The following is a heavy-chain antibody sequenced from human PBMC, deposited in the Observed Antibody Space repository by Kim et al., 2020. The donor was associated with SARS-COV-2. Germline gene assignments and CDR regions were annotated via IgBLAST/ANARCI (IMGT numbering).Heavy chain of an antibody. V-gene: IGHV4-39*01. D-gene: IGHD4-17*01. Sequence: SETLSLTCTVSGGSISSSSYYWGWIRQPPGKGLEWIGSIYYSGSTYYNPSLKSRVTISVDTSKNQFSLKLSSVTTADTAVYYCARHLSPFMTTVTIRFDYWGQGTLVTVSS. CDR1: GGSISSSSYY. CDR3: ARHLSPFMTTVTIRFDY. J-gene: IGHJ4*02. CDR2: IYYSGST.